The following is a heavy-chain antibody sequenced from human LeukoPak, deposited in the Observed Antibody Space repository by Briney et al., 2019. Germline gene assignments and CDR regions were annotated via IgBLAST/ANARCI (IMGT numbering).Heavy chain of an antibody. D-gene: IGHD3-9*01. CDR2: INPNSGGI. CDR3: ARDVAVYYDILTGPGL. J-gene: IGHJ4*02. CDR1: GYTFTGYY. V-gene: IGHV1-2*02. Sequence: ASVKVSCKASGYTFTGYYMHWVRQAPGQGLEWMGWINPNSGGINYAQKFQGRVTMTRDTSISTAYMELSRLRSDDTAVYYCARDVAVYYDILTGPGLWGQGTLVTVSS.